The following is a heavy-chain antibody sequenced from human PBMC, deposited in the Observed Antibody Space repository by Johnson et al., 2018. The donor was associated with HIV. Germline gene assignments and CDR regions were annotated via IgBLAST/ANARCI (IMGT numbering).Heavy chain of an antibody. CDR3: AKDLSDSSGYHDAFDI. V-gene: IGHV3-7*01. D-gene: IGHD3-22*01. CDR2: IKQEGIEK. CDR1: GFSFSSYW. J-gene: IGHJ3*02. Sequence: VQLVESGGGLAQPGGSLRLSCAASGFSFSSYWMSWVRQAPGKGLEWVANIKQEGIEKYYVDSVKGRFTISRDNAKNSMYLQMNSLRAEDTAVYYCAKDLSDSSGYHDAFDIWGQGTMVTVSS.